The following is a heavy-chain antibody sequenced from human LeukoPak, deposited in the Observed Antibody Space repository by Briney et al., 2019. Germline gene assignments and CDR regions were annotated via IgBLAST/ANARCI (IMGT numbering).Heavy chain of an antibody. CDR2: INHSGST. J-gene: IGHJ4*02. Sequence: PSETLSLTCAVYGGSFSGYYWSWIRQPPGKGLEWIGEINHSGSTNYNPSLKSRVTISVDTSKNQFSLKLSSVTAADTAVYYCARGGIAVDRFFDYWGQGTLVTVSS. CDR1: GGSFSGYY. D-gene: IGHD6-19*01. V-gene: IGHV4-34*01. CDR3: ARGGIAVDRFFDY.